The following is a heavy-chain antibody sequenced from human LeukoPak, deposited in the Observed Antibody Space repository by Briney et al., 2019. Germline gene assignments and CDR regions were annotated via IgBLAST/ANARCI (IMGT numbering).Heavy chain of an antibody. Sequence: SETLSLTCTVSGGSISSYYWSWIRQPPGKGLEWIGYIYYSGSTNYNPSLKSRVTISVDTSKNQFSLKLSSVTAADTAVYYCARTRPFVAFDIRGQGTMVTVSS. CDR1: GGSISSYY. D-gene: IGHD3-16*01. CDR2: IYYSGST. J-gene: IGHJ3*02. V-gene: IGHV4-59*01. CDR3: ARTRPFVAFDI.